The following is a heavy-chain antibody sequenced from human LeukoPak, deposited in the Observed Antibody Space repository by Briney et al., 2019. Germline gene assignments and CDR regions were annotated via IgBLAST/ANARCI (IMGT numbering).Heavy chain of an antibody. Sequence: SETLSLTCTVSGGSISRNYWSWIRQPPGKGLVWIGYVYYSGSTNYNPSLKSRVTISVDTSKNQFFLKLSSVTAADTAVYYCARGGMVRGVVIAPFDYWGQGTLVTVSS. CDR1: GGSISRNY. CDR3: ARGGMVRGVVIAPFDY. V-gene: IGHV4-59*01. J-gene: IGHJ4*02. D-gene: IGHD3-10*01. CDR2: VYYSGST.